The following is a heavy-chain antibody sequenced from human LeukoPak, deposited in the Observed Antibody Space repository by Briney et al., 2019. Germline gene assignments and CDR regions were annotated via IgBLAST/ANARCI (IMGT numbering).Heavy chain of an antibody. V-gene: IGHV1-18*01. CDR2: ISAYNGNT. CDR1: GYTFTSYG. CDR3: ARDVGYCSGGSCYPTAEYFYH. D-gene: IGHD2-15*01. J-gene: IGHJ1*01. Sequence: ASVKVSCKASGYTFTSYGITWVRQAPGQGLEWMGWISAYNGNTNYEQKFQGRVTMTTDTSTSTAYMELRSLRSDDTAVYYCARDVGYCSGGSCYPTAEYFYHWGQGTLVTVSS.